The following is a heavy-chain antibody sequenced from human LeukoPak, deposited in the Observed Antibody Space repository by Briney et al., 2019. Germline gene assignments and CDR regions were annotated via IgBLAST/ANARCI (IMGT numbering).Heavy chain of an antibody. Sequence: GGSLRLSCAASGFTFSSYAMSWVRQAPGKGLEWVSAISGSGGSTYYADSVKGRFTISRDNSKNTLYLQMNSLRAEDTAVYYCAREYYYDSSGTPGPWGQGTLVTVSS. D-gene: IGHD3-22*01. J-gene: IGHJ5*02. CDR3: AREYYYDSSGTPGP. V-gene: IGHV3-23*01. CDR1: GFTFSSYA. CDR2: ISGSGGST.